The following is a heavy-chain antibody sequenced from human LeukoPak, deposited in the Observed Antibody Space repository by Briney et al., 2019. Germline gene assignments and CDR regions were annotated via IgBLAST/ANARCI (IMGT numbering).Heavy chain of an antibody. J-gene: IGHJ3*02. Sequence: SETLSLTCTVSTGSISSYYWSWIRQPPGKTLEWSGYTYYSGSANYNPSLKSRVTISVDTSKNQFSLKLTSVTAADTAVYYCARHWVSSESPYSFDIWGQGTMVTVSS. CDR2: TYYSGSA. CDR1: TGSISSYY. CDR3: ARHWVSSESPYSFDI. D-gene: IGHD1-26*01. V-gene: IGHV4-59*08.